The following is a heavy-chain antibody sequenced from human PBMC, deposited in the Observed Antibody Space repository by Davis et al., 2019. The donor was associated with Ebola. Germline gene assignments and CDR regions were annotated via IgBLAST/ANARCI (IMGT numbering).Heavy chain of an antibody. CDR1: GGSFSDSS. V-gene: IGHV4-34*01. Sequence: SETLSLTCAVYGGSFSDSSWTWIRQPPGKGLEWIGEVTHSGNINYNPSLKSRVSVSLDTSKNLFSLNLKSVTAADTAVYYCARDNYYYYGMDVWGQGTTVTVSS. CDR2: VTHSGNI. J-gene: IGHJ6*02. CDR3: ARDNYYYYGMDV.